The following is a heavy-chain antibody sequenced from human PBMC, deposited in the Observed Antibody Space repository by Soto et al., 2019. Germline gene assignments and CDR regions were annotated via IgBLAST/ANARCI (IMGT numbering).Heavy chain of an antibody. D-gene: IGHD6-19*01. CDR1: GGTFSSYS. V-gene: IGHV1-69*13. CDR2: IIPIFGTA. J-gene: IGHJ6*02. CDR3: ARGRLSSGGNLGYYYYYYGMDV. Sequence: SVKVSCKASGGTFSSYSISWVRQAPGQGLEWMGGIIPIFGTANYAQKFQGRVTITADESTSTAYMELSSLRSEDTAVYYCARGRLSSGGNLGYYYYYYGMDVWGQGTTVTSP.